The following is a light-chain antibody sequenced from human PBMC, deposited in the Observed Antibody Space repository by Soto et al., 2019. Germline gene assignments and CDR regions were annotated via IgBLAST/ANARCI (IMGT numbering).Light chain of an antibody. J-gene: IGLJ1*01. CDR1: TGDIGNYNF. CDR3: SSHGGNSPYV. Sequence: QSALTQPPSASGSPGQSVAISCTGTTGDIGNYNFVSWYQQHPGKAPKLLIFEVNKRPSGVPDRFSGSKSGNTASLTVSGLHADDEADYYCSSHGGNSPYVFGTGTKVTVL. V-gene: IGLV2-8*01. CDR2: EVN.